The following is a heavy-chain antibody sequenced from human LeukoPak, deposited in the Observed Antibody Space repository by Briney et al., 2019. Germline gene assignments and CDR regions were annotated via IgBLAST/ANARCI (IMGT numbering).Heavy chain of an antibody. J-gene: IGHJ4*02. CDR3: ARDLGSGTPLDC. CDR2: IRSDGTRT. D-gene: IGHD1-7*01. V-gene: IGHV3-74*01. Sequence: PGGSLRLSCEASGFSFSSYWMHWVRQAPGEGPVWVSLIRSDGTRTSYADSVKGRFTISRDNAKNTVYLQMNSLRAEDTAVYYCARDLGSGTPLDCRGQGTLVTVSS. CDR1: GFSFSSYW.